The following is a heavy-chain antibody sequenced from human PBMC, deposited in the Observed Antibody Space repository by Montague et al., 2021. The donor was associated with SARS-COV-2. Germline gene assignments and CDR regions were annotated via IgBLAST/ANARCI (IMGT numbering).Heavy chain of an antibody. D-gene: IGHD6-19*01. Sequence: ETLSLTCAVYGGSFSGYYWNWIRQPPGKGLEWIGEINHSGSTNYNPSLKSRVTISVDTSNNQFSLKLTSVTAADTAVYYCARGSGWYKYWYFDLWGRGTLVTVSS. V-gene: IGHV4-34*01. CDR2: INHSGST. CDR1: GGSFSGYY. J-gene: IGHJ2*01. CDR3: ARGSGWYKYWYFDL.